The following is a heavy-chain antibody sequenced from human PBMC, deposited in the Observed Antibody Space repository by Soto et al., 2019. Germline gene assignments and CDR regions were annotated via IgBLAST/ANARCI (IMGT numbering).Heavy chain of an antibody. J-gene: IGHJ6*02. V-gene: IGHV1-69*01. CDR1: GGTFSSYA. CDR2: IIPISDTT. D-gene: IGHD2-2*01. Sequence: QVQLVQSGAEVKKPGSSVKVSCKASGGTFSSYAISWVRQAPGQGLEWMGGIIPISDTTNYAQKFQGRGTITADESTSTAYMELSSRRSEDTAVYYCARSQGSSTSLEIYYYYYYGMDVWGQGTTVTVSS. CDR3: ARSQGSSTSLEIYYYYYYGMDV.